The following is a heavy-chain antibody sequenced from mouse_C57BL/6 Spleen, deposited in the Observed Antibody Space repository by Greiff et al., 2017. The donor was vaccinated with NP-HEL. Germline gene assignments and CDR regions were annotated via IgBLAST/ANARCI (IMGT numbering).Heavy chain of an antibody. CDR3: ARSGGGYFDV. Sequence: EVQLQQSGGGLVKPGGSLKLSCAASGFTFSDYGMHWVRQAPEKGLEWVAYISSGSSTIYYADTVKGRFTISRDNAKNTLFLQMTSLRSEDTAMYYCARSGGGYFDVWGTGTTVTVSS. CDR1: GFTFSDYG. CDR2: ISSGSSTI. J-gene: IGHJ1*03. V-gene: IGHV5-17*01. D-gene: IGHD1-1*02.